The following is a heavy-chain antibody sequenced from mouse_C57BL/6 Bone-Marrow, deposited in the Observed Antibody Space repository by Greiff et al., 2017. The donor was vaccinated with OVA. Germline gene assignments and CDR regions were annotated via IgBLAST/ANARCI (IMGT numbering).Heavy chain of an antibody. CDR2: IRSGGSYT. J-gene: IGHJ2*01. CDR3: ARNYYGSGYD. CDR1: GFTFSSYG. D-gene: IGHD1-1*01. V-gene: IGHV5-6*01. Sequence: EVKLMESGGDLVKPGGSLKLSCAASGFTFSSYGMSWVRQTPDKRLEWVATIRSGGSYTYYPDSVKGRFTISRDNAKNTLYLQMSSLKARNTAMYYWARNYYGSGYDRGQGTTLTVSS.